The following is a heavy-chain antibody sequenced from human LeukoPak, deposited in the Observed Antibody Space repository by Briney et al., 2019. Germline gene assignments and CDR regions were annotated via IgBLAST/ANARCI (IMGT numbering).Heavy chain of an antibody. J-gene: IGHJ6*03. V-gene: IGHV3-11*04. CDR3: ARRGYLTMVRGVDIYYYYYMDV. CDR1: GFTFSDYY. CDR2: ISSSGSTI. Sequence: GGSLRLSCAASGFTFSDYYMSWIRQAPGKGLEWVSYISSSGSTIYYADSVKGRFTISRDNAKNSLYLQMNSLRAEDTAVYYCARRGYLTMVRGVDIYYYYYMDVWGKGTTVTVSS. D-gene: IGHD3-10*01.